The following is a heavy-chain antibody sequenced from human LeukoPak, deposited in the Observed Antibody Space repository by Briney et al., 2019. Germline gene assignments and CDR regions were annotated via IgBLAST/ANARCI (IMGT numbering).Heavy chain of an antibody. V-gene: IGHV3-23*01. J-gene: IGHJ2*01. Sequence: PGGSLRLSCAASRFTFSSYAMSWVRQAPGKGLEEVSAISGSGGSTYYADSVKGRFTISRDNSKNTLYLQMNSLRAEDTAVYYCAEDSGDSSGSYWYFDLWGRGTLVTVSS. CDR2: ISGSGGST. D-gene: IGHD3-22*01. CDR3: AEDSGDSSGSYWYFDL. CDR1: RFTFSSYA.